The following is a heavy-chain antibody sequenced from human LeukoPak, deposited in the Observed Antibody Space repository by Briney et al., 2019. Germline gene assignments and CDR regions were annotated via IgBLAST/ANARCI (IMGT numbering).Heavy chain of an antibody. CDR1: GGSFSGYY. CDR3: ARDPTMIGLGDAFDI. CDR2: IYYSGST. J-gene: IGHJ3*02. Sequence: SETLSLTCAVYGGSFSGYYWSWIRQPPGKGLESIGYIYYSGSTNYNPSLKSRVTISVDTSKNQFSLKLSSVTAADTAVYYCARDPTMIGLGDAFDIWGQGTMVTVSS. D-gene: IGHD3-22*01. V-gene: IGHV4-59*01.